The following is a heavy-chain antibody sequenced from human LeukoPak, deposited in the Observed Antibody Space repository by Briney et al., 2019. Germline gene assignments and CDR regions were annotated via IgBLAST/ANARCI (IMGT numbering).Heavy chain of an antibody. CDR2: ISHSGSP. CDR1: GGSISSGKW. CDR3: ARDAAAGYSLAC. J-gene: IGHJ4*02. Sequence: PPGTLSLTCGVSGGSISSGKWWSWVRQPPGKELEWIGEISHSGSPNYNPSLKSRLTISVDLPKNQFSLDLRSVTAADTAVYYCARDAAAGYSLACWGQGTLVTVSS. V-gene: IGHV4-4*03. D-gene: IGHD6-13*01.